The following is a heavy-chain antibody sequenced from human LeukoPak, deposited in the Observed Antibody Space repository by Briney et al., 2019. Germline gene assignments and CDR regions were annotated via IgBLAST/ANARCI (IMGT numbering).Heavy chain of an antibody. D-gene: IGHD6-19*01. CDR2: ISAYNGNT. CDR1: GYTFTSYG. CDR3: ARASIAVAGTWFDP. Sequence: ASVKVSCKASGYTFTSYGISWVRQAPGQGLEWMGWISAYNGNTNYAQKLQGRVTMTTDTSTSTAYMELRSLRSDDAAVYYCARASIAVAGTWFDPWGQGTLVTVSS. J-gene: IGHJ5*02. V-gene: IGHV1-18*01.